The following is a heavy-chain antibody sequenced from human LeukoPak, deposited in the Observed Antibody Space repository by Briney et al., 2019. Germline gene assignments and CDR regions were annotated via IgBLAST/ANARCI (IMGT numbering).Heavy chain of an antibody. CDR2: ISSSSSYI. D-gene: IGHD3-16*01. CDR3: ARGHYADAFDI. V-gene: IGHV3-21*01. Sequence: GGSLRLSCAASGFTFSSYSMDWVRQAPGKGLEWVSSISSSSSYIYYADSVKGRFTISRDNAKNSLYLQMNSLRAEDTAVYYCARGHYADAFDIWGQGTMVTVSS. J-gene: IGHJ3*02. CDR1: GFTFSSYS.